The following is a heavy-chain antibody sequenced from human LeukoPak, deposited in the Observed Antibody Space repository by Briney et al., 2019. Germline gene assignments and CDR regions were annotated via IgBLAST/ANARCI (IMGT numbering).Heavy chain of an antibody. V-gene: IGHV3-74*01. Sequence: GGSLRLSCVASGFTFSSYWMHWVRQAPGKGLVWVSRINSDGSSTNYADSVKGRFTISRDNAKNSLYLQMNSLRAEDTAVYYCARDRGTYYYDSTSHYDGFDIWGQGTLVTVSS. D-gene: IGHD3-22*01. CDR2: INSDGSST. CDR1: GFTFSSYW. J-gene: IGHJ3*02. CDR3: ARDRGTYYYDSTSHYDGFDI.